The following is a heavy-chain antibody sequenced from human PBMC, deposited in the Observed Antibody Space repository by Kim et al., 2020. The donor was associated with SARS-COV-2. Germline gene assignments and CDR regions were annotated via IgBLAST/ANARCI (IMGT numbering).Heavy chain of an antibody. V-gene: IGHV3-9*01. J-gene: IGHJ4*02. CDR3: AKGGGSGTYSGDY. D-gene: IGHD3-10*01. Sequence: GYVDSVRGRFTISRDNGANSLYLQRDSLRPEDTALYYCAKGGGSGTYSGDYWGQGTLVTVSS.